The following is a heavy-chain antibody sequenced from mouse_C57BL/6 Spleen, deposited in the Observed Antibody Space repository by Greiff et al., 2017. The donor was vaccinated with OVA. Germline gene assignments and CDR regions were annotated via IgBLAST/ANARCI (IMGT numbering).Heavy chain of an antibody. CDR3: ARETGYGSSYGY. CDR1: GYTFTSYW. V-gene: IGHV1-55*01. Sequence: QVQLQQPGAELVKPGASVKMSCKASGYTFTSYWITWVKQRPGQGLEWIGDIYPGSGSTNDNEKFKSKATLTVDTSSSTAYMQLSSLSSENSAVYYCARETGYGSSYGYWGQGATLTVSS. CDR2: IYPGSGST. J-gene: IGHJ2*01. D-gene: IGHD1-1*01.